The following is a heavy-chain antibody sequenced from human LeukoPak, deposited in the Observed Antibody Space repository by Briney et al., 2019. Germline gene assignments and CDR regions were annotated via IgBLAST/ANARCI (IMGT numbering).Heavy chain of an antibody. J-gene: IGHJ3*02. CDR1: GFTFSSYA. CDR2: ISGSGGST. V-gene: IGHV3-23*01. CDR3: ARRIIMITFGGVIVIPNDAFDI. D-gene: IGHD3-16*02. Sequence: GGSLRLSCAASGFTFSSYAMSWVRQAPGKGLEWVSAISGSGGSTYYADSVKGRFTISRDNSKNTLYLQMNSLRAEDTAVYYCARRIIMITFGGVIVIPNDAFDIWGQGTMVTVSS.